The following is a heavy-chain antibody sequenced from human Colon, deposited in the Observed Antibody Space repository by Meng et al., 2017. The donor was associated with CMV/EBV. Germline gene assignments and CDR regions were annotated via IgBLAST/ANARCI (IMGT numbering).Heavy chain of an antibody. D-gene: IGHD6-13*01. Sequence: ASVKVSYKASGYTFTGYYMHWVRQAPGQGLEWMGWINPNSGGTNYAQKFQGRVTMTRDTSISTAYMELSRLRSDDTAVYYCARDERRIAAAGLTDYWGQGTLVTVSS. J-gene: IGHJ4*02. V-gene: IGHV1-2*02. CDR2: INPNSGGT. CDR1: GYTFTGYY. CDR3: ARDERRIAAAGLTDY.